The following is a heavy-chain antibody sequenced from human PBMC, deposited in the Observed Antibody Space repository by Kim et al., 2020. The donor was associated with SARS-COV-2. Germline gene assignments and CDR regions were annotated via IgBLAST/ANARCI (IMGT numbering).Heavy chain of an antibody. J-gene: IGHJ5*02. D-gene: IGHD1-26*01. CDR2: VYHTGSA. CDR3: ARVTFGDFFEILGDFDP. Sequence: SETLSLTCSVSGDSFSSPTHYWSWIRQTPTKRLEWIGYVYHTGSANYNPSLEGRVTLSVDTSRSQFSLTLKSVTAAATAVYYCARVTFGDFFEILGDFDPGGQGILVSVSS. V-gene: IGHV4-61*01. CDR1: GDSFSSPTHY.